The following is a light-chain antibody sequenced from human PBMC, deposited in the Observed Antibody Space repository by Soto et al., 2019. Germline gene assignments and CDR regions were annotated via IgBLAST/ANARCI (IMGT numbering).Light chain of an antibody. V-gene: IGKV1-12*01. J-gene: IGKJ4*01. Sequence: DIQMTQSPSSASASVGDRVTITCRASQGISSWLAWYQQKPGTAPNLLISAASSLQSGVPSRFSGSGSGTDFNLIISNLQPEDFAIYFCQQANSFPLTFGGGTKVEIK. CDR3: QQANSFPLT. CDR1: QGISSW. CDR2: AAS.